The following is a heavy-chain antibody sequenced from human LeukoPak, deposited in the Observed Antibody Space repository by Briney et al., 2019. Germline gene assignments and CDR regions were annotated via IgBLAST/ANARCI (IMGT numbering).Heavy chain of an antibody. CDR2: IIPIFGTA. J-gene: IGHJ5*02. CDR3: ARGETPGPVVPAAP. CDR1: GGTFSSYA. Sequence: SVKVSCKASGGTFSSYAISWVRQAPGQGLEWMGGIIPIFGTANYAQKFQGRVTITADESTSTAYMELSSLRSEDTAVYYCARGETPGPVVPAAPWGQGTLVTVSS. D-gene: IGHD2-2*01. V-gene: IGHV1-69*01.